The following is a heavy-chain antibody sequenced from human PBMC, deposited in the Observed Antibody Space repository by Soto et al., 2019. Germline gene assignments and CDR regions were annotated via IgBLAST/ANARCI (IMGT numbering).Heavy chain of an antibody. CDR1: GGSISSGGYY. Sequence: PSETLSLTCTVSGGSISSGGYYWSWIRQHPGKGLEWIGYIYYSGSTYYNPSLKGRVTISVDTSKNQFSLKLSSVTAADTAVYYCARGNYNWNEEYYFDYWGQGTLVTVSS. D-gene: IGHD1-20*01. J-gene: IGHJ4*02. CDR3: ARGNYNWNEEYYFDY. V-gene: IGHV4-31*03. CDR2: IYYSGST.